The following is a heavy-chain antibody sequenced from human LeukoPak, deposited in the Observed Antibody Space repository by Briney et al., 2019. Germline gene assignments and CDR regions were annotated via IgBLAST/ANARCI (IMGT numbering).Heavy chain of an antibody. J-gene: IGHJ4*02. CDR3: ARDQEGFDY. V-gene: IGHV1-46*01. CDR1: GYSFTNNY. Sequence: ASVKVSCKASGYSFTNNYIHWVRQAPGQGLEWLGMIYPRDGSTSYAQRFQDRVTVTRDTSTSTVHMELSGLRAEDTALYYCARDQEGFDYWGQGTLVTVSS. CDR2: IYPRDGST.